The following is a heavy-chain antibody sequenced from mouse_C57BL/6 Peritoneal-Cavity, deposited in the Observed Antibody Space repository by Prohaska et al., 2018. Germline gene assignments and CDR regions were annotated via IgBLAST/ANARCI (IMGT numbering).Heavy chain of an antibody. CDR2: IINKANGYTT. J-gene: IGHJ2*01. D-gene: IGHD1-1*01. CDR1: GFTFTDYY. CDR3: ARSTVVFDY. V-gene: IGHV7-3*01. Sequence: EVKLVESGGGLVQPGGSLSLSCAASGFTFTDYYMSWVRQPPGKALDWLGFIINKANGYTTEYSASVKGRFTISRDNSQSILYLQMNALRAEDSATYYCARSTVVFDYWGQGTTLTVSS.